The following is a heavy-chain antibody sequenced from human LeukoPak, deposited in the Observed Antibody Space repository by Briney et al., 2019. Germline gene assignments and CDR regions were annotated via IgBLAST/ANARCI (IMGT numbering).Heavy chain of an antibody. CDR2: ISGSAIST. D-gene: IGHD3-10*01. Sequence: GGSLRLSCAASGFTFSNFAMSWVRQAPGKGLEWVSAISGSAISTYYADSLKGRFTISRDNSKNTLYLKMNSLRAEDTAVYYCAKDSSYYYASGSYYEDCWGQGTLVTVSS. V-gene: IGHV3-23*01. CDR3: AKDSSYYYASGSYYEDC. J-gene: IGHJ4*02. CDR1: GFTFSNFA.